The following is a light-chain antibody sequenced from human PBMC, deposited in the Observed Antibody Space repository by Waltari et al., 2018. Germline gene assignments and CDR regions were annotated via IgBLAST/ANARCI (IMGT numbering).Light chain of an antibody. CDR2: WVS. CDR3: QQYYVTPLT. Sequence: SVWDSYNNRDDLVCDQQKPGHPPNVVVYWVSTRVSGVPDRFSGSGSGTDFTLTISSLQAEDVAVYYCQQYYVTPLTFGGGTKVEI. V-gene: IGKV4-1*01. CDR1: SVWDSYNNRDD. J-gene: IGKJ4*01.